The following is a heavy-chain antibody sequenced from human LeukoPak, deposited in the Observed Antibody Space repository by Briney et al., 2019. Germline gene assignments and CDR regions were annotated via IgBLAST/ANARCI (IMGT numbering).Heavy chain of an antibody. J-gene: IGHJ6*04. CDR2: IYSGGST. CDR3: AELGITMIGGV. D-gene: IGHD3-10*02. V-gene: IGHV3-23*03. CDR1: GFTFSSYA. Sequence: GGSLRLSCAASGFTFSSYAMSWVRQAPGKGLEWVSVIYSGGSTYYADSVKGRFTISRDNSKNTLYLQMNSLRAEDTAVYYCAELGITMIGGVWGKGTTVTISS.